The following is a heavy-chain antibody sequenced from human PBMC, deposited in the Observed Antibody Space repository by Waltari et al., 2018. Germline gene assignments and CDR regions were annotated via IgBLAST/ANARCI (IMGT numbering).Heavy chain of an antibody. CDR2: IHADGKT. CDR3: ARAGLGSPSQWLQLFDS. D-gene: IGHD5-12*01. Sequence: VQLVESGGVLIQPGGSLRLSCEASGFRVDYNYMSWVRQAPGKRLEWVYVIHADGKTDYADSVKCRFTISRDISKNTVYLQINRVTAEDTAIYYCARAGLGSPSQWLQLFDSWGQGTLVSVSS. V-gene: IGHV3-53*01. J-gene: IGHJ4*02. CDR1: GFRVDYNY.